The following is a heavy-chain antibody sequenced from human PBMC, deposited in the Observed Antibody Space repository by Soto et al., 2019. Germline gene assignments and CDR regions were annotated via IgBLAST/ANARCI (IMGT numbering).Heavy chain of an antibody. CDR2: ISNFGSSI. D-gene: IGHD2-21*01. CDR3: ARVGDQLRLGKYYYYAMDV. Sequence: EVQLVESGGSLVQPGGSLRLSCAASGFTFSAYEMTWVRQTPGKGLEWIAYISNFGSSIYHADSVKGRFTISRDDAKNSLFLQMNSLRAEDTAIYDCARVGDQLRLGKYYYYAMDVWGQGTTVTVSS. J-gene: IGHJ6*02. CDR1: GFTFSAYE. V-gene: IGHV3-48*03.